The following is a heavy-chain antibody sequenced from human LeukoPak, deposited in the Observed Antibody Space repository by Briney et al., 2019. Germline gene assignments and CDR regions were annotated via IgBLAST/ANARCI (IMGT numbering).Heavy chain of an antibody. CDR3: AKIAVYSYGYYFDY. J-gene: IGHJ4*02. CDR1: GFTFDDYA. Sequence: PGRSLRLSCAASGFTFDDYAMHWVRQAPGKGLEWVSGISWNSGSIGYADSVKGRFTISRDNAKNSLYLQMNSLRAEDTALYYCAKIAVYSYGYYFDYWGQGTLVTVSS. V-gene: IGHV3-9*01. CDR2: ISWNSGSI. D-gene: IGHD5-18*01.